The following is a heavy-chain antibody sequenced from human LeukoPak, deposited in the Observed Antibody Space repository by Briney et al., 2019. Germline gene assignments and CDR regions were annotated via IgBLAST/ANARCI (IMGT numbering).Heavy chain of an antibody. CDR2: IRYDGSNK. CDR1: GFTFSSYG. Sequence: GGSLRLSCAASGFTFSSYGMHWVRQAPGKGLEWVAFIRYDGSNKYYADSVKGRFTISRDNSKNTLYPQMNSLRAEDTAVYYCAKDGVAPPVGYYYYMDVWGKGTTVTVSS. J-gene: IGHJ6*03. CDR3: AKDGVAPPVGYYYYMDV. D-gene: IGHD2-2*01. V-gene: IGHV3-30*02.